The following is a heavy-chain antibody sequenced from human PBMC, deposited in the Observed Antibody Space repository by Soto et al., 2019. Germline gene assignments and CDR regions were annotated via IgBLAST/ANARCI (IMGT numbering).Heavy chain of an antibody. Sequence: QVQLQESGPGLVKPSQTLSLTCTVSGGSISSGDYYWSWIRQHPGKGLEWIGYIYYSGSTYYNPSLKSRVTISVDTSKNPVPLKLSSVTAADTAVYYCARWWSGSRQGFDPWGQGTLVTVSS. CDR1: GGSISSGDYY. D-gene: IGHD3-3*01. J-gene: IGHJ5*02. CDR3: ARWWSGSRQGFDP. V-gene: IGHV4-31*03. CDR2: IYYSGST.